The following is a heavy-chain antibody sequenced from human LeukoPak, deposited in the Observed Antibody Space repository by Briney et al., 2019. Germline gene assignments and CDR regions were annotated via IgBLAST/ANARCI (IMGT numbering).Heavy chain of an antibody. CDR3: ARPGSQWEIDAFDI. J-gene: IGHJ3*02. V-gene: IGHV5-51*01. CDR2: IYPGDSDT. CDR1: GYSFTSYW. D-gene: IGHD1-26*01. Sequence: ESLKIFCNGSGYSFTSYWIGCVRQMRRQPLEWLGIIYPGDSDTRYSPSFQGQVTISADKSISTAYLQWSSLKASDTAMYYCARPGSQWEIDAFDIWGQGTMVTVSS.